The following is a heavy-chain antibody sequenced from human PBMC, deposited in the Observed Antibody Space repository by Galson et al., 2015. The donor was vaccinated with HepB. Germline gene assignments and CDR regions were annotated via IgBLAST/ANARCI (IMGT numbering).Heavy chain of an antibody. D-gene: IGHD2-2*01. CDR2: ISSSSSYI. Sequence: SLRLSCAASGFTFSSYSMNWVRQAPGKGLEWVSSISSSSSYIYYADSVKGRFTSSRDNSKNTLYLQMNSLRAEDTAVYYCATRSGFVVVSATGTYGMDVWGQGTTVTVSS. V-gene: IGHV3-21*04. CDR3: ATRSGFVVVSATGTYGMDV. CDR1: GFTFSSYS. J-gene: IGHJ6*02.